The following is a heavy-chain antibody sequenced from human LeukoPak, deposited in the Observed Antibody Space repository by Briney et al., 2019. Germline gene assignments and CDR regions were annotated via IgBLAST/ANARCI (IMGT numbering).Heavy chain of an antibody. V-gene: IGHV4-34*01. Sequence: PSETLSLTCAVYGGSFSGYYWSWIRKPPGKGLEWSGEINHSGSTNYNPSLKSRVTISVDTSKNQFSLKLSSVTAADTAVYYCARLGPPLPDVDTAMAKYYFDYWGQGTLVTVSS. D-gene: IGHD5-18*01. CDR3: ARLGPPLPDVDTAMAKYYFDY. CDR1: GGSFSGYY. CDR2: INHSGST. J-gene: IGHJ4*02.